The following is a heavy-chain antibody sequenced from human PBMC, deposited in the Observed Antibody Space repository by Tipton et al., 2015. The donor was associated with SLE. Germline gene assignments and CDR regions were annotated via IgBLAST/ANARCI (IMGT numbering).Heavy chain of an antibody. J-gene: IGHJ5*02. V-gene: IGHV4-59*11. CDR1: GGSISSHY. D-gene: IGHD2-15*01. Sequence: LRLSCTVSGGSISSHYWSWFRQPPGKGLEWIGYIYYRGNTKYNPSLNSRVTISLDTSRTQFSLKLGSVTAADTAVYYCARDGRGYCDNSGCSEYHWFDPWGLGTPVTVSS. CDR3: ARDGRGYCDNSGCSEYHWFDP. CDR2: IYYRGNT.